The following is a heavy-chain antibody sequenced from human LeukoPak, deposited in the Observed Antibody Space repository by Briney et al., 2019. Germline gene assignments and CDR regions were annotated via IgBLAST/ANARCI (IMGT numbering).Heavy chain of an antibody. CDR2: IYHSGST. Sequence: SETLSLTCTVSGYSISSGYYWGWIRQPPGKGLEWIGSIYHSGSTYYNPSLKSRVTISVDTSKNQFSLKLSSVTAADTAVYYCARVKKPIFGVVRDWFDPWGQGTLVTVSS. CDR3: ARVKKPIFGVVRDWFDP. D-gene: IGHD3-3*01. V-gene: IGHV4-38-2*02. J-gene: IGHJ5*02. CDR1: GYSISSGYY.